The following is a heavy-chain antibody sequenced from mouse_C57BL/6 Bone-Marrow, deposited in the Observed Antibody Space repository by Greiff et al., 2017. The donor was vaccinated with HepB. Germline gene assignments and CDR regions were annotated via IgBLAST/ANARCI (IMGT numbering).Heavy chain of an antibody. Sequence: EVQVVESGGGLVKPGGSLKLSCAASGFTFSSYTMSWVRQTPEKRLEWVATISGGGGNTYYPDSVKGRFTISRDNAKNTLYLQMSSLRSEDTALYYCARGPRAMDYWGQGTSVTVSS. CDR1: GFTFSSYT. CDR2: ISGGGGNT. CDR3: ARGPRAMDY. V-gene: IGHV5-9*01. J-gene: IGHJ4*01.